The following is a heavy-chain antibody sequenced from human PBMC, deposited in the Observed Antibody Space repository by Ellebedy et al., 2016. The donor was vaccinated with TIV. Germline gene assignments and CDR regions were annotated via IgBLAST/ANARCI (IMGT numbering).Heavy chain of an antibody. V-gene: IGHV4-61*01. D-gene: IGHD3-3*01. CDR1: GGSVSSGNYY. CDR2: INYSGSS. CDR3: ARSPRVVSGPQYFDF. Sequence: MPSETLSLTCTVSGGSVSSGNYYWSWIRRAPGKGLDWIGYINYSGSSNYNPSLKSRVSISVDTSRNQLSLKLISVTAADTAVYFCARSPRVVSGPQYFDFWGPGTLVTVSS. J-gene: IGHJ4*02.